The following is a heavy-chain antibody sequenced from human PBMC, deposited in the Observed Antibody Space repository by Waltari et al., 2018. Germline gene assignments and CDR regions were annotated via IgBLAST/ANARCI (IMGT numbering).Heavy chain of an antibody. CDR1: GFTFSSYT. CDR2: ISSSSSNI. J-gene: IGHJ3*02. V-gene: IGHV3-21*01. Sequence: EVQLVESGGGLVKPGGSLGLSCAASGFTFSSYTKHWVRRAPGKGLEWVSSISSSSSNINYGDAVKGRFTISIDNAKNSLYLQMNSLRAEDTAVYYCARDYYGSGRAFDIWGQGTMVTVSS. CDR3: ARDYYGSGRAFDI. D-gene: IGHD3-10*01.